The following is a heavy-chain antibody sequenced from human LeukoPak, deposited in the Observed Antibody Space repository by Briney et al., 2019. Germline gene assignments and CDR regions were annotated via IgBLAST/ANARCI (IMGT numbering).Heavy chain of an antibody. V-gene: IGHV4-30-2*01. D-gene: IGHD2-2*02. Sequence: SQTLSLTCIDSGGSISSSGYYWSWIRQPPGKGLECIGYINHSGSTSYNPSLKSRVTISVDTSKNQFSLKLSSVTAADTAVYYCTRDLAGQYCSSTTYCTFIRDTYFDYWGQGTLVTVSS. CDR3: TRDLAGQYCSSTTYCTFIRDTYFDY. CDR2: INHSGST. J-gene: IGHJ4*02. CDR1: GGSISSSGYY.